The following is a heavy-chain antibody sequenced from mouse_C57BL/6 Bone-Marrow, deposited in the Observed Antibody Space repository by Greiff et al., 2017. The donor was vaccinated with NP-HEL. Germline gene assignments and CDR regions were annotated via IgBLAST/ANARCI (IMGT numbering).Heavy chain of an antibody. CDR2: INPNNGGT. Sequence: EVQLQQSGPELVKPGASVKISCKASGYTFTDYYMNWVKQSHGKSLEWIGDINPNNGGTSYNQKFKGKATLTVDKSSSTAYMELRSLTSEDSAVYYCARTITTVGDYWGQGTTLTVSS. J-gene: IGHJ2*01. V-gene: IGHV1-26*01. D-gene: IGHD1-1*01. CDR3: ARTITTVGDY. CDR1: GYTFTDYY.